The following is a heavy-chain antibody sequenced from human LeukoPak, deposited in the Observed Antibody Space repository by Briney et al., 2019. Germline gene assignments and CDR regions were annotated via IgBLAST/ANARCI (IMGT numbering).Heavy chain of an antibody. V-gene: IGHV3-15*05. J-gene: IGHJ4*02. CDR3: VTEYYGAYNY. CDR2: IKSKTVGGTT. Sequence: PGGSLRLSCAASGFTFSDAWMSWVRQAPGKGLEWVSHIKSKTVGGTTDYAEPVKGRFSISRDDSKDTVSLEMNSLKTEDTAVYYCVTEYYGAYNYWGRGTLVTVSS. D-gene: IGHD4-17*01. CDR1: GFTFSDAW.